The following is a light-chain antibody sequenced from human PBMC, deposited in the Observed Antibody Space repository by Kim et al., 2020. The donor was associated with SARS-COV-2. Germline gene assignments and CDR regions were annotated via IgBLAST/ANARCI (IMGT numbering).Light chain of an antibody. CDR3: QELNTYPRVT. CDR2: AAS. V-gene: IGKV1-9*01. CDR1: QGIGSY. J-gene: IGKJ5*01. Sequence: YVGDRITFSCRASQGIGSYLAWYQQKPGKAPKLLIYAASTLQSGVPSRFSGSGSGTEFTLTISSLQPEDFATYYCQELNTYPRVTFGQGTRLEIK.